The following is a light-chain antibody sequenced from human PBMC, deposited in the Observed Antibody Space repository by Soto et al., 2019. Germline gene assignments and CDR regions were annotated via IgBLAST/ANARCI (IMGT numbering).Light chain of an antibody. Sequence: VVTQEPSLTVSPGGTVTLTCGSSTGAVTSGHYPYWFQQKPGQAPRTLIYDTSNKHSWTPARFSGSLLGGKAALTLSGAQPEDEAEYYCLLSYSGARLVVFGGGTKVTVL. J-gene: IGLJ2*01. CDR2: DTS. CDR3: LLSYSGARLVV. CDR1: TGAVTSGHY. V-gene: IGLV7-46*01.